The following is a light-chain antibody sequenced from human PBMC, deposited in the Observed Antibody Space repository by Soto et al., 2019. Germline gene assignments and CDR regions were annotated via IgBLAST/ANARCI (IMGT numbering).Light chain of an antibody. J-gene: IGKJ2*01. CDR3: QQYNSYSPT. Sequence: DIQMTQSPSTLSASVGDRVTITCRASQSISAWLAWYQQIPGKAPKLLIYDASSLGSGVPSRFSGSGSGTEFTLTISSLQPDDFAAYYCQQYNSYSPTFGQGTKLEI. CDR1: QSISAW. CDR2: DAS. V-gene: IGKV1-5*01.